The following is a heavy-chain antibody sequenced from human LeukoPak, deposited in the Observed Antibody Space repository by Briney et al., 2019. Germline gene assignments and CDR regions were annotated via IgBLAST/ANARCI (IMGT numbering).Heavy chain of an antibody. CDR1: GGTFSSYT. Sequence: ASVKVSCKASGGTFSSYTSSWVRQAPGQGLEWMGRIIPILGIANYAQKFQGRVTITADKSTSTAYMELSSLRSEDTAVYYCATDCSSTSCYIDHDAFDIWGQGTMVTVSS. CDR3: ATDCSSTSCYIDHDAFDI. CDR2: IIPILGIA. D-gene: IGHD2-2*02. J-gene: IGHJ3*02. V-gene: IGHV1-69*02.